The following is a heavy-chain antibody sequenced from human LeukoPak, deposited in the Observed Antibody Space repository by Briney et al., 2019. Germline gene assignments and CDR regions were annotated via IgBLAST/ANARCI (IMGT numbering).Heavy chain of an antibody. V-gene: IGHV1-2*02. CDR3: ARGPPIRGYRYGYDTGYYYSYSMDV. Sequence: APVKVSCKASGYTFTGYYMHWVRQAPGQGLEWMGWINPNSGGTNYAQKFQGRVTMTRDTSISTAYMELSRLRSDDTAVYYCARGPPIRGYRYGYDTGYYYSYSMDVWGKGTTVTISS. CDR1: GYTFTGYY. D-gene: IGHD5-18*01. CDR2: INPNSGGT. J-gene: IGHJ6*03.